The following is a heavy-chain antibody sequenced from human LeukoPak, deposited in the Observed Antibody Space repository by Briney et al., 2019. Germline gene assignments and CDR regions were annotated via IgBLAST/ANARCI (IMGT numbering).Heavy chain of an antibody. Sequence: HGESLKISCKGSGYSFTSYWISWVRQMLGKGLEWMGRIDPSDSYTNYSPSFQGHVTISADKSISTAYLQWSSLKASDTAMYYCASSSVGATDTPHFDYWGQGTLVTVSS. CDR1: GYSFTSYW. D-gene: IGHD1-26*01. V-gene: IGHV5-10-1*01. CDR3: ASSSVGATDTPHFDY. J-gene: IGHJ4*02. CDR2: IDPSDSYT.